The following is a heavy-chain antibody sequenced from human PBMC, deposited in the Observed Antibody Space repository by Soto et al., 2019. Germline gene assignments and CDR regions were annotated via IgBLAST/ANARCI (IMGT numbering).Heavy chain of an antibody. D-gene: IGHD3-10*01. Sequence: PSETLSLTCTVSGGSISSSSYYWGWIRQPPGKGLEWIGSIYYSGSTYYNPSLKSRVTISVDTSKNQFSLKLSSVTAADTAVYYCARSLWFGELLTGWFEPWGQGTLVTVSS. V-gene: IGHV4-39*01. CDR3: ARSLWFGELLTGWFEP. J-gene: IGHJ5*02. CDR2: IYYSGST. CDR1: GGSISSSSYY.